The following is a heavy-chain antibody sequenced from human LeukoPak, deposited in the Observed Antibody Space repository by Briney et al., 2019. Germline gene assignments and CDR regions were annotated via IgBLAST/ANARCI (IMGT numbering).Heavy chain of an antibody. J-gene: IGHJ6*03. CDR2: INPNSGGT. V-gene: IGHV1-2*02. CDR1: GYTFTGYY. CDR3: ARGDSGPHYYYYYYMDV. D-gene: IGHD6-25*01. Sequence: ASVKVSCKASGYTFTGYYMHWVRQAPGQGLEWMGWINPNSGGTSYAQKFQGRVTMARDTSISTAYMELSRLRSDDTAVYYCARGDSGPHYYYYYYMDVWGKGTTVTVSS.